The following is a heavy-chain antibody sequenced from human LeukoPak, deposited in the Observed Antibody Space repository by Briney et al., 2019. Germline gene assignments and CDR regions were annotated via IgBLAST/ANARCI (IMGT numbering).Heavy chain of an antibody. V-gene: IGHV1-24*01. CDR3: ATDYPSGSYDFFAFDI. CDR2: FDPEDGET. Sequence: GASVKVSCKVSGYTLTELSMHWVRQAPGKGIEWMGGFDPEDGETIYAQKFQGRVTMTEDTSTDTAYMELSSLRSEDTAVYYCATDYPSGSYDFFAFDIWGQGTMVTVSS. J-gene: IGHJ3*02. D-gene: IGHD1-26*01. CDR1: GYTLTELS.